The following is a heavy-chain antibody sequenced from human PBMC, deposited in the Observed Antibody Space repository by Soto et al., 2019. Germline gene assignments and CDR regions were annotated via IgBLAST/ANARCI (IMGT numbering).Heavy chain of an antibody. CDR1: GFTFSSYG. V-gene: IGHV3-33*01. D-gene: IGHD2-2*01. Sequence: GGSLRLSCAASGFTFSSYGMHWVRQAPGKGLEWVAVIWYDGSNKYYADSVKGRFAISRDNSKNTLYLQMNSLRAEDTAVYYCARVRYCSSTRCSLFDYWGQGTLVTVSS. CDR3: ARVRYCSSTRCSLFDY. J-gene: IGHJ4*02. CDR2: IWYDGSNK.